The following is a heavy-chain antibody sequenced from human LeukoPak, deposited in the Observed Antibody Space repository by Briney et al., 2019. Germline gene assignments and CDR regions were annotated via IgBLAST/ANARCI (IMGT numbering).Heavy chain of an antibody. Sequence: ASVKVSCKASGGTFSSYAISWVRQAPGQGLEWMGGIIPIFGTANYAQKFQGRVTITADESTSTAYMELSSLRSEDTAVYYCALKTYYYDSSGYYEDAFDIWGQGTMVPVSS. CDR3: ALKTYYYDSSGYYEDAFDI. V-gene: IGHV1-69*13. D-gene: IGHD3-22*01. CDR2: IIPIFGTA. CDR1: GGTFSSYA. J-gene: IGHJ3*02.